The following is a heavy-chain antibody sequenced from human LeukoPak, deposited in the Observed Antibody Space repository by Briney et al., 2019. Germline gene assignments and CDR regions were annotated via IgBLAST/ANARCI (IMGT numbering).Heavy chain of an antibody. V-gene: IGHV4-59*08. D-gene: IGHD5-18*01. CDR3: ARTAMVAYYFDY. J-gene: IGHJ4*02. Sequence: SETLSLTCTVSGGSISSYYWSWLRQPPGKGLEWIGYIYYSGSTNYNPSLKSRVTLSVDTSKNQFSLKLSSVTAADTAVYYCARTAMVAYYFDYWGQGTLVTVSS. CDR2: IYYSGST. CDR1: GGSISSYY.